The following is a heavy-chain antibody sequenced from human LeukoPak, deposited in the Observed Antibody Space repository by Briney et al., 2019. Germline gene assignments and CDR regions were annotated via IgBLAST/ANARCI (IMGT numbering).Heavy chain of an antibody. CDR1: GFTFSSYA. CDR3: AKDRDSSSWYLGSCFGDY. V-gene: IGHV3-23*01. D-gene: IGHD6-13*01. CDR2: ISGSGGST. J-gene: IGHJ4*02. Sequence: GGSLRLSCAASGFTFSSYALSWVRQAPGKGLEWVSGISGSGGSTHYADSVKGRFTISRDNSKSTVYLEMNSLRAEDTAVYYCAKDRDSSSWYLGSCFGDYWGQGTLVTVSS.